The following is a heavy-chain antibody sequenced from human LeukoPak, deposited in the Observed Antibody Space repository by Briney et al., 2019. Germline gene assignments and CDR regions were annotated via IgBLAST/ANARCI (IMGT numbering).Heavy chain of an antibody. J-gene: IGHJ5*02. CDR1: GLTFSDYY. D-gene: IGHD3-9*01. V-gene: IGHV3-11*01. Sequence: PGGSLRLSCAASGLTFSDYYMSWIRQAPGKGLEWVSYISSSGSTIYYADSVKGRFTISRDNAKNSLYLQMNSLRAEDTAVYYCARDETGYYNIDIGWFDPWGQGTLVTVSS. CDR3: ARDETGYYNIDIGWFDP. CDR2: ISSSGSTI.